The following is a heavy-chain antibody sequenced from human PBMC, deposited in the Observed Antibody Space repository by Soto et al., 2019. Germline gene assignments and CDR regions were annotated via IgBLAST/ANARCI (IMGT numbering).Heavy chain of an antibody. J-gene: IGHJ5*02. Sequence: QVQLVQSGAEEKKPGASVKVSCKASGYTFTSYAMHWVRQAPGQRLEWMGWINAGNGNTKYSQKFQGRVTITRDTSARTAYMELSSLSSEDTAVYYCASDSRPGYMGLDGFDPWGQGTLVTVSS. V-gene: IGHV1-3*05. D-gene: IGHD5-18*01. CDR3: ASDSRPGYMGLDGFDP. CDR1: GYTFTSYA. CDR2: INAGNGNT.